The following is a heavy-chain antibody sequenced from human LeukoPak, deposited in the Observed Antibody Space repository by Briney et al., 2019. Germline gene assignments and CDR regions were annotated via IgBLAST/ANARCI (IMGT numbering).Heavy chain of an antibody. CDR2: IYHSGST. V-gene: IGHV4-38-2*02. D-gene: IGHD2-15*01. J-gene: IGHJ4*02. CDR1: GYSISSTYY. CDR3: ARVATIVVVVAAPFDY. Sequence: SETLSLTCTVSGYSISSTYYWGWFRQPPGKGLGWIGSIYHSGSTYYNPSLRSRITISVDTSKNQFSLKLSSVTAADTAVYYCARVATIVVVVAAPFDYWGQGTLVTVSS.